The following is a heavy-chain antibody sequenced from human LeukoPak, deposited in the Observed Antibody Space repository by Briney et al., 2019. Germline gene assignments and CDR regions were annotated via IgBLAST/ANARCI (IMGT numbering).Heavy chain of an antibody. V-gene: IGHV3-23*01. CDR3: AKGRWGLTINNFDI. CDR1: GFSVSTHA. CDR2: ISDRGDST. Sequence: GGSLRLSCAGSGFSVSTHAMGWVREGPGEGLEWVSVISDRGDSTHYADSVKGRFTISRDSSKNTLYLQMNSLRGEDTAVYYCAKGRWGLTINNFDIWGQGTMVTVSS. J-gene: IGHJ3*02. D-gene: IGHD3-9*01.